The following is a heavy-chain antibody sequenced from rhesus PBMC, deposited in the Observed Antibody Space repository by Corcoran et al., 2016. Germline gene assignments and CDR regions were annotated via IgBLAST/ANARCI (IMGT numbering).Heavy chain of an antibody. J-gene: IGHJ5-1*01. V-gene: IGHV1-180*01. CDR1: GYSFNTYY. CDR2: ISPYSGYR. CDR3: TREGTLRGNRFDV. Sequence: QVQLVQSGAEIKQPGASVKLYCKASGYSFNTYYIHWVRQGPGPGLEWIGRISPYSGYRDYAQILQDRVTIPTDTSTNTGYLELSSPRSDDTAVYYCTREGTLRGNRFDVGGPGVLVTVSS. D-gene: IGHD2-33*01.